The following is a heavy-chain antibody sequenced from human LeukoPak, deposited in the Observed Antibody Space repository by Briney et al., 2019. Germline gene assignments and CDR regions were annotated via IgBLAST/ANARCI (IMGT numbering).Heavy chain of an antibody. J-gene: IGHJ4*02. Sequence: PSETLSLTCTVSGGSISSYYWSWIRQPPGKGLEWIGYIYYSGSTNYNPSLKSRVTISVDTSKNQFSLKLSSVTAADTAVYYCAGGATPGVFWGQGTLVTVSS. CDR3: AGGATPGVF. D-gene: IGHD3-10*01. V-gene: IGHV4-59*01. CDR2: IYYSGST. CDR1: GGSISSYY.